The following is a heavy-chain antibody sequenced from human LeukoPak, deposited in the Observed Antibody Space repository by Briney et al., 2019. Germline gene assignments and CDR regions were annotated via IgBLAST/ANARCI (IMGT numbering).Heavy chain of an antibody. CDR1: GFTFSSYG. CDR2: IWYDGSNK. D-gene: IGHD6-13*01. J-gene: IGHJ4*02. V-gene: IGHV3-33*01. CDR3: ARDFWFSQQLGVGNGPYGY. Sequence: GGSLRLSCAASGFTFSSYGIHWVRQAPGKGLEWVAVIWYDGSNKYYADSVKGRFTISRDNSKNTLYLQMNSLRAEDTAVYYCARDFWFSQQLGVGNGPYGYWGQGTLVTVSS.